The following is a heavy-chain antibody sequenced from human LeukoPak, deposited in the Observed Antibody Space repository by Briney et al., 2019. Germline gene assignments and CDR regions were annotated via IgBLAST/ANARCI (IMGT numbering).Heavy chain of an antibody. CDR1: GFTFNTYY. J-gene: IGHJ4*02. Sequence: PGGSLRLSCAASGFTFNTYYMHWVRQAPGKGLVWVSRINNDGSGPTYADSVKGRFTVSRDNAKNTLYLQMNSLRAEDTAVYYCLRVAPPGLWGQGTLVTVSS. V-gene: IGHV3-74*01. D-gene: IGHD3-9*01. CDR2: INNDGSGP. CDR3: LRVAPPGL.